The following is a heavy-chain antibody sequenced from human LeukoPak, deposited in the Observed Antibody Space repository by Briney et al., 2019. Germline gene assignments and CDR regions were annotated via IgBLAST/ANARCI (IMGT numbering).Heavy chain of an antibody. V-gene: IGHV3-23*01. CDR2: ISGGGTT. J-gene: IGHJ5*02. Sequence: GGSLRLSCAASGFTFSISAMKWVRQAPGKGLEWVSSISGGGTTYYADSVRGRFIISRDNPKNTLYLQMNSLRAEDTAVYYCAKLLMANDYGDPWGQGTLVTVSS. D-gene: IGHD4-17*01. CDR3: AKLLMANDYGDP. CDR1: GFTFSISA.